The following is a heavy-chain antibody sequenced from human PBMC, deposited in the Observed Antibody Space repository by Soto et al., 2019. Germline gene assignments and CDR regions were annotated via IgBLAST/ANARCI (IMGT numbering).Heavy chain of an antibody. D-gene: IGHD3-10*01. Sequence: ASVKVSCKAAGYTFTSYGISWVRQAPGQGLEWMGWISAYNGNTNYAQKLQGRVTMTTDTSTSTAYMELRSLRSDDTAVYSCARVPIDETAMYGSGGVRPFDYWC. V-gene: IGHV1-18*01. J-gene: IGHJ4*01. CDR3: ARVPIDETAMYGSGGVRPFDY. CDR2: ISAYNGNT. CDR1: GYTFTSYG.